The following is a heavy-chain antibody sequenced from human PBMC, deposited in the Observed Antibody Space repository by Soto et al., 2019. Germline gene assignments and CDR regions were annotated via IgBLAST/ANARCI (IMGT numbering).Heavy chain of an antibody. V-gene: IGHV3-33*01. CDR1: GFTFXSYG. CDR3: ARGVGCSSTSCYGAFDI. CDR2: IWYDGSNK. D-gene: IGHD2-2*01. Sequence: GGSLRLSCAASGFTFXSYGMHWVRQAPGKGLEWVAVIWYDGSNKYYADSVKGRFTISRDNSKNTLYLQMNSLRAEDTAVYYCARGVGCSSTSCYGAFDIWGQGTMVTVSS. J-gene: IGHJ3*02.